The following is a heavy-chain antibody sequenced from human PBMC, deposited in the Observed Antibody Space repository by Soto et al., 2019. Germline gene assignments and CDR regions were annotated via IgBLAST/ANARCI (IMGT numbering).Heavy chain of an antibody. D-gene: IGHD6-13*01. V-gene: IGHV5-10-1*01. J-gene: IGHJ5*02. CDR3: ARGSIAAAANWFDH. Sequence: PXESLKISCTGSGYSFTSYWISWVRQMPRKGLEWMGRIDPSDSYTNYSPSFQGHVTISADKSISTAYLQWSSLKASDTAMYYCARGSIAAAANWFDHWGQGTLVTVSS. CDR2: IDPSDSYT. CDR1: GYSFTSYW.